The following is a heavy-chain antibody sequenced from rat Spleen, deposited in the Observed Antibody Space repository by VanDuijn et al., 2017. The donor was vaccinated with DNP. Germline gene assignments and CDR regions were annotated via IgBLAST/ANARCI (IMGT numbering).Heavy chain of an antibody. Sequence: EVQLVESGGGLVQPERSLKLSCEVSGFTFSNYDMAWVRQAPKKGLEWVALISPDGDRTYYRDSVKGRFTVSRNNAESTLHLQMDSLRSEDTATYFCTRRDYYSTFGFAYWGQGTLVTVSS. V-gene: IGHV5-27*01. CDR3: TRRDYYSTFGFAY. D-gene: IGHD1-2*01. CDR1: GFTFSNYD. CDR2: ISPDGDRT. J-gene: IGHJ3*01.